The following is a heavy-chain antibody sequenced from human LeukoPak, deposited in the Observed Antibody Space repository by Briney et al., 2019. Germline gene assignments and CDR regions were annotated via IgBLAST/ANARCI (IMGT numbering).Heavy chain of an antibody. CDR1: GGSISSGGYY. CDR2: IYYSGST. V-gene: IGHV4-31*03. J-gene: IGHJ4*02. D-gene: IGHD4-17*01. Sequence: KASETLSLTCTVSGGSISSGGYYWSWIRQHPGKGLEWIGYIYYSGSTYYNPSLKSRVTISVDTSKNQFSLKLSSVTAADTAVYYCARGGVGPRDYAYDYRGQGTLVTVSS. CDR3: ARGGVGPRDYAYDY.